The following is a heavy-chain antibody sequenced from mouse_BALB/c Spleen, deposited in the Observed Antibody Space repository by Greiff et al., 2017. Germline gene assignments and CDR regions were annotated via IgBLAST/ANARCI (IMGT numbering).Heavy chain of an antibody. CDR3: ARYGNAMDY. D-gene: IGHD2-1*01. CDR1: GYTFTSYW. Sequence: QVQLKQSGAELARPGASVKLSCKASGYTFTSYWMQWVKQRPGQGLEWIGAIYPGDGDTRYTQKFKGKATLTADKSSSTAYMQLSSLASEDSAVYYCARYGNAMDYWGQGTSVTVSS. V-gene: IGHV1-87*01. J-gene: IGHJ4*01. CDR2: IYPGDGDT.